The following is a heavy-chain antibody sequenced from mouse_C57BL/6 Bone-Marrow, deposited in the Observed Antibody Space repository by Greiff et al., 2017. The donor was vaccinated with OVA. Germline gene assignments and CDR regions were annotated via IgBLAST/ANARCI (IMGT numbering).Heavy chain of an antibody. J-gene: IGHJ2*01. Sequence: QVQLQQPGAELVKPGASVKLSCKASGYTFTSYWMQWVKQRPGQGLEWIGEIDPSDSYTNYNQKFKGKATLTVDTSSSTAYMQLSSLTSEDSAVYYCARDSNPFDYWGQGTTLTVSS. V-gene: IGHV1-50*01. CDR3: ARDSNPFDY. D-gene: IGHD2-5*01. CDR1: GYTFTSYW. CDR2: IDPSDSYT.